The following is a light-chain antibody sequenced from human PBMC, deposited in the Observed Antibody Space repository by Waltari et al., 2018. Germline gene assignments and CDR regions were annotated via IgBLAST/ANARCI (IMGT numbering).Light chain of an antibody. J-gene: IGLJ1*01. CDR2: EVI. CDR1: SGDVGGYNS. Sequence: QSALTQPASVSGSPGQSITISCTGTSGDVGGYNSVSWYQQHSGKAPKLMFYEVIKRPPGVSHRFSGSKCGNTASLTISGLQAEDEADYYCNSYTTSSTQVFGTGTKVTVL. CDR3: NSYTTSSTQV. V-gene: IGLV2-14*01.